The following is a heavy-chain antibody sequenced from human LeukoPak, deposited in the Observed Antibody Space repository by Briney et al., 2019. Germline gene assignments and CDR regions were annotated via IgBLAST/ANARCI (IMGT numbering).Heavy chain of an antibody. CDR1: GGSISSYY. D-gene: IGHD3-22*01. J-gene: IGHJ2*01. CDR2: IYTSGST. Sequence: SETLSLTCTVSGGSISSYYWSWIRRPAGKGLEWIGRIYTSGSTNYNPSLKSRVTMSVDTSKNQFSLKLSSVTAADTAVYYCARDYYDSSGYYYWYFDLWGRGTLVTVSS. V-gene: IGHV4-4*07. CDR3: ARDYYDSSGYYYWYFDL.